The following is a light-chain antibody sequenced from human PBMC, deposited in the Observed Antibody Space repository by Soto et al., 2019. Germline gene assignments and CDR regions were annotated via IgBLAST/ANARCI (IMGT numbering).Light chain of an antibody. CDR2: GAS. Sequence: EIVLTQSPGTLSLSPGERATLSCRASQSVGSNYLAWYQQKPGQAPRLLIYGASARATGIPDRFSGSGSGTDFTLTISRLEPEDFAVYYCQQYNNWPALTFGGGTKVEIK. J-gene: IGKJ4*01. CDR3: QQYNNWPALT. CDR1: QSVGSNY. V-gene: IGKV3-20*01.